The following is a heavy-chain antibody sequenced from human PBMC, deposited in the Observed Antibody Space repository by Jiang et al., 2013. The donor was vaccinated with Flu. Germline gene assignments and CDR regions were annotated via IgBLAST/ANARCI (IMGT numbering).Heavy chain of an antibody. V-gene: IGHV4-59*08. CDR3: ARSITIFGAMDV. Sequence: LLKPSETLSLTCTVSGGSISSYYWSWIRQPPGKGLEWIGYIYYSGSTNYNPSLKSRVTISVDTSKNQFSLKLSSVTAADTAVYYCARSITIFGAMDVWGQGTTVTVSS. CDR1: GGSISSYY. J-gene: IGHJ6*02. D-gene: IGHD3-3*01. CDR2: IYYSGST.